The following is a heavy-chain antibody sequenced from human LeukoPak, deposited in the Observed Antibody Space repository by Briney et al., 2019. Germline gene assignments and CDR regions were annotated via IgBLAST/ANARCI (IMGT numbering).Heavy chain of an antibody. CDR2: IYTSGST. D-gene: IGHD2-2*02. V-gene: IGHV4-4*07. CDR1: GGSISSYY. Sequence: SQTLSLTCTVAGGSISSYYWSWIRQPAGRGLEWIGRIYTSGSTNYNPCLKSRVTMSVDTSKNQFSLKLSSVTAADTAVYYCARDGIVVVPAAIPHYYYYGMDVWGQGTTVTVSS. J-gene: IGHJ6*01. CDR3: ARDGIVVVPAAIPHYYYYGMDV.